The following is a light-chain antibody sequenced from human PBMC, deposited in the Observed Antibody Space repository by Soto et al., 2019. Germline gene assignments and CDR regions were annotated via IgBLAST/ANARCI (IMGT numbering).Light chain of an antibody. CDR3: QLYSNWPLT. CDR1: LSVSSD. Sequence: EIVMTQSPATLSLSPGERATLSCRASLSVSSDLAWYRQKPGQAPRLLIYRAFTRATGIPARFSGSGFGTDFTHTISILHSEDFAVYYCQLYSNWPLTFGGGIKVEIK. CDR2: RAF. J-gene: IGKJ4*01. V-gene: IGKV3-15*01.